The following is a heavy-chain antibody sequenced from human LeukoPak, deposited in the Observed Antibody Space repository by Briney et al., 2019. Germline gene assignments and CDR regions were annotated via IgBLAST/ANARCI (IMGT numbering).Heavy chain of an antibody. CDR3: GRGNYYSMDV. Sequence: GGSLRLSCAASGFTFSSYWMHWVRQAPGKGLIWVSRINTDGSSTTYADSVKGRFTISRDNAKNTLYLQMNSLRAEDTAVYYCGRGNYYSMDVWGQGTTVTVSS. J-gene: IGHJ6*02. CDR2: INTDGSST. CDR1: GFTFSSYW. V-gene: IGHV3-74*01.